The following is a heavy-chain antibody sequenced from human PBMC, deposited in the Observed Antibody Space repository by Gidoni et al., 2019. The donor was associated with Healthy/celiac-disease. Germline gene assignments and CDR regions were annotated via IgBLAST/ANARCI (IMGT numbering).Heavy chain of an antibody. CDR3: ARDRKIAVAGPYYYYGMDV. D-gene: IGHD6-19*01. V-gene: IGHV1-2*02. CDR2: INPNSGGT. J-gene: IGHJ6*02. CDR1: GYTFTGYY. Sequence: QVQLVQSGAEVKKPGASVKVSCKASGYTFTGYYMHWVRQAPGQGLEWMGWINPNSGGTNYAQKFQGRVTMTRDTSISTAYMELSRLRSDDTAVYYCARDRKIAVAGPYYYYGMDVWGQGTTVTVSS.